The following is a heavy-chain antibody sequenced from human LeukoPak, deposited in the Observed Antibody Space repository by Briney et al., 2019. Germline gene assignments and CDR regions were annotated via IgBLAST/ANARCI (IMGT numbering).Heavy chain of an antibody. CDR3: ARRNAMDV. CDR2: INRDGSER. CDR1: GFTFSNYW. V-gene: IGHV3-7*03. J-gene: IGHJ6*02. Sequence: GGSLRLSCAASGFTFSNYWMTWVRQAPGKGLERVANINRDGSERYYVDSVKGRFTISRDDAKSSLYLQMNSLRAEDTAVYYCARRNAMDVWGQGTTVIVFS.